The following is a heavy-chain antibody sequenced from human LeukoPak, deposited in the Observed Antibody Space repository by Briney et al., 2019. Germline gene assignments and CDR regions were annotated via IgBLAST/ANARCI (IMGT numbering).Heavy chain of an antibody. D-gene: IGHD3-9*01. CDR1: GGSISSYF. CDR2: IYTTGST. CDR3: ARTSGYYDILTGYPGYFDL. Sequence: SETLSLTCTVSGGSISSYFWNWIRQPAGKGLDWIGRIYTTGSTNYNPSLKSRVTISVDTSKNQFSLKLSSVTAADTAVYYCARTSGYYDILTGYPGYFDLWGRGTLVTVSS. V-gene: IGHV4-4*07. J-gene: IGHJ2*01.